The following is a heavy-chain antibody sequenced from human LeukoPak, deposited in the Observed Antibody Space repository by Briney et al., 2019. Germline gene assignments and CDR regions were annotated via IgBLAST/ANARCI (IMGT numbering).Heavy chain of an antibody. V-gene: IGHV4-61*02. J-gene: IGHJ3*02. CDR1: GDSISNGNYY. CDR2: IYGRGST. D-gene: IGHD3-10*01. CDR3: ARVKLLWNQNDAFDI. Sequence: PSETLSLTCTVSGDSISNGNYYWSWIRQPAGKELEWIGRIYGRGSTNYNPSLKSRVTISADTSSNQFSLKLSSVTAADTAVYYCARVKLLWNQNDAFDIWGQGTMVTVSS.